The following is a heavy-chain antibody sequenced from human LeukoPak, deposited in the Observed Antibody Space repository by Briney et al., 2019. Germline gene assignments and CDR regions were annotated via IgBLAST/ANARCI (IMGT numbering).Heavy chain of an antibody. D-gene: IGHD6-13*01. CDR1: GYTFTDYY. J-gene: IGHJ4*02. CDR3: ARDSIAAAGLSFDY. V-gene: IGHV1-2*02. Sequence: GASVKVSCKASGYTFTDYYMHWVRQAPRQGLEWMGWINLNSGGTNYAQKFQGRVTMTRDTSISTAYMEVSRLISDDTAVYYCARDSIAAAGLSFDYWGQGTLVTVSS. CDR2: INLNSGGT.